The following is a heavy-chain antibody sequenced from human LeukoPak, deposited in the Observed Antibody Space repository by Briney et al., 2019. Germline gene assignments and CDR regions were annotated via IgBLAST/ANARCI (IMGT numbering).Heavy chain of an antibody. J-gene: IGHJ4*02. CDR1: GFIFSSYG. Sequence: PGGSLRLSCAASGFIFSSYGMHWVRQAPGKGLEWVAFIRYDGSNKYYADSVKGRFTISRDNSKNTLYVQMNSLRAEDTAVYYCAKDRGFGVFFQYYFDYWGQGTLVTVSS. CDR3: AKDRGFGVFFQYYFDY. D-gene: IGHD3-10*01. V-gene: IGHV3-30*02. CDR2: IRYDGSNK.